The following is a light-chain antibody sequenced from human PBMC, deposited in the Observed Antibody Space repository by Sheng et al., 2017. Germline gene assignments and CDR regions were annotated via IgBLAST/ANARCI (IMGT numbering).Light chain of an antibody. CDR3: SSYTSSTTWV. Sequence: QSALTQPASVSGSPGQSITISCTGTSSDIGAYTYVSWYQQHPGKAPKLMIYDVSSRPSGVSNRFSGSKSGNTASLTISGLQAEDEADYYCSSYTSSTTWVFGGGTKLTVL. V-gene: IGLV2-14*03. CDR1: SSDIGAYTY. J-gene: IGLJ3*02. CDR2: DVS.